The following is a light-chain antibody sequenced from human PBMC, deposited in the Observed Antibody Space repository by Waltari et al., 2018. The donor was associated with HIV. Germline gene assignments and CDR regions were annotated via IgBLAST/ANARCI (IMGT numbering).Light chain of an antibody. Sequence: QSALTQPASVSGSPGQSITISCTGTSSDDGGYHYVSWYHQFPGKAPKLMISEVSNRPSGVSDRLSGSKSGNTASLTISGLQAEDEADYYCSSYTTGSTLVVFGTGTKVIVL. V-gene: IGLV2-14*01. J-gene: IGLJ1*01. CDR3: SSYTTGSTLVV. CDR1: SSDDGGYHY. CDR2: EVS.